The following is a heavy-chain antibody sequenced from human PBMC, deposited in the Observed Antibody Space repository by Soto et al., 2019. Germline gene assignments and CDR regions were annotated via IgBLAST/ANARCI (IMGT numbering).Heavy chain of an antibody. D-gene: IGHD2-15*01. CDR2: ISYDGSNK. Sequence: GGSLRLSCAASGFTFSSYAMHWVRQAPGKGLEWVAVISYDGSNKYYADSVKGRFTISRDNSKNTLYLQMNSLRAEDTAVYYCARSGGYCSGGSCYDHYYYYYMDVWGKGTTVTVSS. CDR3: ARSGGYCSGGSCYDHYYYYYMDV. V-gene: IGHV3-30*04. J-gene: IGHJ6*03. CDR1: GFTFSSYA.